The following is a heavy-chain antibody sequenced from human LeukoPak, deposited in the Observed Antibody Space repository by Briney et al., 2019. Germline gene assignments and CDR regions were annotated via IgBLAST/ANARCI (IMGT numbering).Heavy chain of an antibody. CDR3: ARDRWDIVVVVAAPADY. D-gene: IGHD2-15*01. CDR1: GFTFSNYA. J-gene: IGHJ4*02. V-gene: IGHV3-30-3*01. Sequence: GGSLRLSCAASGFTFSNYAMHWVRQAPGKGLEWVALISYDGSNKYYADSVKGRFTISRDNSKNTLYLQMNSLRPEDTAVYYCARDRWDIVVVVAAPADYWGQGTLITVSS. CDR2: ISYDGSNK.